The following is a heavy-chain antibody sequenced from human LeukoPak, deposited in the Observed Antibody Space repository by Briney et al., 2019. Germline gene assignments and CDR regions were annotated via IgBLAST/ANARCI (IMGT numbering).Heavy chain of an antibody. J-gene: IGHJ4*02. Sequence: GGSLRLSCAASGFTFSGSAMHWVRQASGKGLEWVGRIRSKANSYATAYAASVKGRFTISRDVSKNTAYLQMNSLKTEDTAVYYCTRHEDYYGSADFDYWGQGTLVTVSS. CDR1: GFTFSGSA. CDR2: IRSKANSYAT. CDR3: TRHEDYYGSADFDY. V-gene: IGHV3-73*01. D-gene: IGHD3-10*01.